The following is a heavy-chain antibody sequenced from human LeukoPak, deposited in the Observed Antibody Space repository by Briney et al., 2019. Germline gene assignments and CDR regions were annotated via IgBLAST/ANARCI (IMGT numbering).Heavy chain of an antibody. V-gene: IGHV4-59*01. CDR1: GGSISSYY. Sequence: PSETLSLTCTVSGGSISSYYWSWIRQPPGKGLEWIGYIYYSGSTNYNPSLKSRVTISVDTSKNQFSLKLSPVTAADTAVYYCARGHSSGWRYYYYGMDVWGQGTTVTVSS. J-gene: IGHJ6*02. CDR2: IYYSGST. CDR3: ARGHSSGWRYYYYGMDV. D-gene: IGHD6-19*01.